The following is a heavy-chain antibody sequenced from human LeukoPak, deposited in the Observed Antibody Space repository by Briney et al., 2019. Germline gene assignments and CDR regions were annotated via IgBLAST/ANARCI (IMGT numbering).Heavy chain of an antibody. D-gene: IGHD6-19*01. J-gene: IGHJ4*02. Sequence: GGSLRLSCAASGFTFSSYAMSWVRQAPGKGLEWVAVIWYDGSNKYYADSVKGRFTISRDNSKNTLYLQMNSLRAEDTAVYYCARDLGSSGVWGQGTLVTVSS. CDR1: GFTFSSYA. CDR3: ARDLGSSGV. CDR2: IWYDGSNK. V-gene: IGHV3-33*08.